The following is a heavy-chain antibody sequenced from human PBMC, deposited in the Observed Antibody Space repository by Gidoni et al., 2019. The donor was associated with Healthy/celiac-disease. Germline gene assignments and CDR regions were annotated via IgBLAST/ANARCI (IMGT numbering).Heavy chain of an antibody. CDR3: ARDTYGGDYDYGMDV. V-gene: IGHV4-59*01. CDR2: IYYSGST. Sequence: QVQLPESGPGLVKPSATLSLTCTFYGGSISSYDWIWIRQPPGKGLEWIGYIYYSGSTNYNPSLKSRVTISVDTSKNQFPLKLSSVTAADTAVYYCARDTYGGDYDYGMDVWGQGTTVTVSS. D-gene: IGHD4-17*01. CDR1: GGSISSYD. J-gene: IGHJ6*02.